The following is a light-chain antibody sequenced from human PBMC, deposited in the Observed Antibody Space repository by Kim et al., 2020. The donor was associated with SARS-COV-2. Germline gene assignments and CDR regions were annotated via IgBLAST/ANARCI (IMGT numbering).Light chain of an antibody. V-gene: IGKV3-15*01. Sequence: SPGEGATLSCRASQSVRILVAWYQQIPGQSPRLLIYYASTWATGIPARFSGSASGTEFTLTITSLQSEVFAVYYCQHYDSMPPWTFGQGTKVDIK. CDR2: YAS. J-gene: IGKJ1*01. CDR1: QSVRIL. CDR3: QHYDSMPPWT.